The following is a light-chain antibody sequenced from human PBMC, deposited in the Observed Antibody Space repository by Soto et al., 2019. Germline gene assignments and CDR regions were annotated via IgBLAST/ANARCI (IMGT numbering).Light chain of an antibody. J-gene: IGKJ2*01. V-gene: IGKV2D-29*01. Sequence: DIVMTQTPLSLSVTPGQSASISCKSSRSLLHSNGRTYLSWYVQKSGQTPQRLIHEVSVRFTGGAGRFSWNRSGTDFTLKISRVETEDAGIFYCMQSVDNLTFGQGTKLEIK. CDR3: MQSVDNLT. CDR2: EVS. CDR1: RSLLHSNGRTY.